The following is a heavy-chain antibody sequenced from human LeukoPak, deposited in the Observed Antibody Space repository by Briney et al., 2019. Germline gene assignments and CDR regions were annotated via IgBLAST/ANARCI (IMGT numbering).Heavy chain of an antibody. Sequence: GGSLRLSCAASGFTFRNYVIHWVRQAPGKGLEWVAVTPSDLNVKLYADSVKGQFTISRDNSRSTLYLQMNSLRPEDTAIYYCAKEGYYGSGSPPSLYFDYWGQGTLVTVSS. CDR2: TPSDLNVK. CDR1: GFTFRNYV. CDR3: AKEGYYGSGSPPSLYFDY. V-gene: IGHV3-30*18. D-gene: IGHD3-10*01. J-gene: IGHJ4*02.